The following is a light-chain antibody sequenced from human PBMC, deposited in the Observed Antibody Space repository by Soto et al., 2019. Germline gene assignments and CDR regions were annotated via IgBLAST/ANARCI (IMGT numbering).Light chain of an antibody. CDR2: DAS. V-gene: IGKV1-5*01. CDR1: QNIRNL. CDR3: QQYTSKSPWT. J-gene: IGKJ1*01. Sequence: DIQMTQSPSMLSASVGDRVAITCRASQNIRNLLAWYQQKPGKAPNLLIYDASNLEPWVPPRFSGSGSGTEFTLTISSLQPDDFATYYCQQYTSKSPWTFGQGTKVEIK.